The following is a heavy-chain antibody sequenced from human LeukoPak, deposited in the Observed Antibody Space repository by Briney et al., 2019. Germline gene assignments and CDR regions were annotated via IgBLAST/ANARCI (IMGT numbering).Heavy chain of an antibody. J-gene: IGHJ3*02. Sequence: PGGSLRLSCAASGFTFSSYAMSWVRQAPGEGLEWVSAISGSGGSTYYADSVKGRFTISRDNSKNTLYLQMNSLRAEDTAVYYCARVMSRGYSYGYAFDIWGQGTMVTVSS. CDR3: ARVMSRGYSYGYAFDI. CDR2: ISGSGGST. D-gene: IGHD5-18*01. V-gene: IGHV3-23*01. CDR1: GFTFSSYA.